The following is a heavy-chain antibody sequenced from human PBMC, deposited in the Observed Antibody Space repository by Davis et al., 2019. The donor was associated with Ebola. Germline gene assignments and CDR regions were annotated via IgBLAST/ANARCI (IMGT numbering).Heavy chain of an antibody. CDR1: GYSFTSYW. J-gene: IGHJ6*02. V-gene: IGHV5-51*01. CDR2: IYPGDSDT. D-gene: IGHD1-14*01. CDR3: ARFRSRNYYYYGMDV. Sequence: GGSLRLSCKGSGYSFTSYWIGWVRQMPGKGLEWMGIIYPGDSDTRHSPSFQGQVTISADKSISTAYLQWSSLKASDTAMYYCARFRSRNYYYYGMDVWGQGTTVTVSS.